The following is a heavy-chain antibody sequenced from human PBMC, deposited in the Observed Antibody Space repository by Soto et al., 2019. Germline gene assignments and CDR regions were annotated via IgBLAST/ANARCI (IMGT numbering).Heavy chain of an antibody. CDR3: AKYGTSFGGGDYFDY. J-gene: IGHJ4*02. V-gene: IGHV3-23*01. CDR1: GFTFSSYA. CDR2: ITGSGGTT. D-gene: IGHD2-21*01. Sequence: EVQLLESGGGLVQPGGSLRLSCAASGFTFSSYAMTWVRQAPGKGLEWVSTITGSGGTTNYADPVQGRFTISRDNAMNTVYLQMNSLRAGDTGMYFWAKYGTSFGGGDYFDYWCPGTVVTVSS.